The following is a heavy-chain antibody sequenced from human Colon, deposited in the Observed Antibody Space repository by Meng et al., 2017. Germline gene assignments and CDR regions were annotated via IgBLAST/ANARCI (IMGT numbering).Heavy chain of an antibody. D-gene: IGHD4-23*01. CDR3: AREPFAPYGGSRVYDY. CDR2: IIPILGIA. CDR1: GRTFSSYA. V-gene: IGHV1-69*10. J-gene: IGHJ4*02. Sequence: VRVVEFGAVVKVPGSSVEVSCKASGRTFSSYAIRWVRQAPGQGLEWMGGIIPILGIANYAQKFQGRVTITADKSTSTAYMELSSLRSEDTAVYYCAREPFAPYGGSRVYDYWGQGTLVTVSS.